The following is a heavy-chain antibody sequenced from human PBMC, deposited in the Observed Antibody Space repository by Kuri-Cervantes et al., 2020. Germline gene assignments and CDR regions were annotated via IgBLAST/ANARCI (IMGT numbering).Heavy chain of an antibody. Sequence: ASVKASCKASGYTFTSYDINWVRQATGQGLEWMGWMNPNSGNTGYAQKFQGRVTMTRNTSISTAYMELSSLRSEDTAVYYCARGVLEWLFPVPYYYYYYMDVWGKGTTVTVSS. CDR2: MNPNSGNT. CDR1: GYTFTSYD. J-gene: IGHJ6*03. CDR3: ARGVLEWLFPVPYYYYYYMDV. D-gene: IGHD3-3*01. V-gene: IGHV1-8*01.